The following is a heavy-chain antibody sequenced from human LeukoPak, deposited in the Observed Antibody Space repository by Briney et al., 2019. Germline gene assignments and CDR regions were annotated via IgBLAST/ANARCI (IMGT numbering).Heavy chain of an antibody. CDR1: GFIFSSYG. CDR2: LYSGGYT. D-gene: IGHD6-13*01. Sequence: GGSLRLSCAASGFIFSSYGMHWVRQAPGKGLEWVSVLYSGGYTSYADSVKGRFTISRDNSKNTLYLQMNSLRAEDTAVYYCAKAGTAAAFVGSWFDPWGQGTLVTVSS. CDR3: AKAGTAAAFVGSWFDP. V-gene: IGHV3-NL1*01. J-gene: IGHJ5*02.